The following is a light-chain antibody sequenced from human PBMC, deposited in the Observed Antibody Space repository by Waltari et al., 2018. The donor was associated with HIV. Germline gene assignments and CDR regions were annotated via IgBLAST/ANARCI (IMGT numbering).Light chain of an antibody. Sequence: EIVLTQSPGTLYLSPGERATLSCRASQNVISTYLAWYQQKPGQAPRLLIYGASSRAAGTSDRFGGSGSGTDFTLTISRLEPEDFAVYYCQLFGDSHRTFGQGTKVEI. V-gene: IGKV3-20*01. J-gene: IGKJ1*01. CDR2: GAS. CDR3: QLFGDSHRT. CDR1: QNVISTY.